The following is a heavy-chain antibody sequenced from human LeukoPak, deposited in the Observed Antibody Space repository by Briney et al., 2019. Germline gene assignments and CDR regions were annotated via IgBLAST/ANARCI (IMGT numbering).Heavy chain of an antibody. Sequence: GRSLRLSCAASGFTFSSYGMHWVRQAPGKGLVWVSRIDSDGSTTDYADSVEGRFTISRDNAKNTLYLQMNSLRAEDTAVYYCARARYDSSGYSADFWDYWGQGTLVTVSS. J-gene: IGHJ4*02. CDR3: ARARYDSSGYSADFWDY. CDR2: IDSDGSTT. D-gene: IGHD3-22*01. CDR1: GFTFSSYG. V-gene: IGHV3-74*01.